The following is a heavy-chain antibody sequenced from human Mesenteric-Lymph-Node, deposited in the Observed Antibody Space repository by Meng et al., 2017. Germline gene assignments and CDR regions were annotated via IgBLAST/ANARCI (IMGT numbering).Heavy chain of an antibody. CDR1: GGSISSYY. V-gene: IGHV4-59*01. CDR3: ARHHPDSSDLSGMDV. CDR2: IYYSVST. D-gene: IGHD3-22*01. Sequence: SETLSLTCTVSGGSISSYYWSWIRQPPGKGLEWIGYIYYSVSTNYHPSLKSRVTISVDTSKNQFSLKLSSVTAADTAVYCCARHHPDSSDLSGMDVWGQGTTVTVSS. J-gene: IGHJ6*02.